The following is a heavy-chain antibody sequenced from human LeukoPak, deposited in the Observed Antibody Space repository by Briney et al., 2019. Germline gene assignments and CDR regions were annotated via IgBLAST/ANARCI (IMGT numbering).Heavy chain of an antibody. V-gene: IGHV4-34*01. D-gene: IGHD5-12*01. CDR2: INHSGST. J-gene: IGHJ5*02. CDR1: GGSFSGYY. CDR3: ARDGIRYARDRKNWFDP. Sequence: TASETLSLTCAVYGGSFSGYYWSWIRQPPGKGLEWIGEINHSGSTNYNPSLKSRVTISVDTSKNQFSLKLSSVTAADTAVYYCARDGIRYARDRKNWFDPWGQGTLVTVSS.